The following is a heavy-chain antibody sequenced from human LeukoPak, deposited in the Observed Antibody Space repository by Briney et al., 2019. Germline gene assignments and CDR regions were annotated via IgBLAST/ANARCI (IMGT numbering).Heavy chain of an antibody. V-gene: IGHV1-2*06. D-gene: IGHD5-12*01. CDR3: ARVDSGHDYGPS. Sequence: GASVKVSCKASGYTFTAYYMHWVRQVPGQGLEWMGRINPNSGDTDYAQKFQGRVIMTRDTSISTAYMEVGRLRSDDTAVYYCARVDSGHDYGPSWGQGTTVTVSS. J-gene: IGHJ3*01. CDR1: GYTFTAYY. CDR2: INPNSGDT.